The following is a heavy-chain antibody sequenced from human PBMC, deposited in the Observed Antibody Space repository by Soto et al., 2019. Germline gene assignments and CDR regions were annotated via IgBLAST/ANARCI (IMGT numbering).Heavy chain of an antibody. CDR3: ARDEPWTYGMDV. CDR1: GSSVSSNIAA. D-gene: IGHD5-12*01. CDR2: TYYRSKWYN. J-gene: IGHJ6*01. Sequence: SQTRSLTCAFSGSSVSSNIAAWNCIRQSPSRGLEWLGRTYYRSKWYNDYAVSVKSRITINPDTSKNQLSLQLNSVTPEDTAVHYCARDEPWTYGMDVWGQGTTVTVSS. V-gene: IGHV6-1*01.